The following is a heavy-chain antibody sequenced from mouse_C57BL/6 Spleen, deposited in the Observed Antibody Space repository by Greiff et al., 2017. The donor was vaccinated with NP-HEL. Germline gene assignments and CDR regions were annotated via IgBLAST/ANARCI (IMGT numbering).Heavy chain of an antibody. CDR2: IYPGSGST. J-gene: IGHJ4*01. CDR1: GYTFTSYW. V-gene: IGHV1-55*01. CDR3: ARNVGAMDY. Sequence: VQLQESGAELVKPGASVKMSCKASGYTFTSYWITWVKQRPGQGLEWIGDIYPGSGSTNYNEKFKSKATLTVDTSSSTAYMQLSSLTSEDSAVYYCARNVGAMDYWGQGTSVTVSS. D-gene: IGHD3-3*01.